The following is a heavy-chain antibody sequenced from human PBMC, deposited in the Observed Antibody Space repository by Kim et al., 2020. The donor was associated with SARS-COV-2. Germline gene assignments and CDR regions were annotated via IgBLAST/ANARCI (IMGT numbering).Heavy chain of an antibody. V-gene: IGHV1-69*13. D-gene: IGHD2-2*01. CDR1: GGTFSSYA. Sequence: SVKVSCKASGGTFSSYAISWVRQAPGQGLEWMGGIIPIFGTANYAQKFQGRVTITADESTSTAYMELSSLRSEDTAVYYCSLLVPAANEFDYWGQGTLVTVSS. CDR2: IIPIFGTA. J-gene: IGHJ4*02. CDR3: SLLVPAANEFDY.